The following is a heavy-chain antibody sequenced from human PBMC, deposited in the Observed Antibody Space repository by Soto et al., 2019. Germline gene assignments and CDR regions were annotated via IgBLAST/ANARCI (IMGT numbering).Heavy chain of an antibody. CDR1: GGTFSSYT. V-gene: IGHV1-69*02. Sequence: ASVKVSCKASGGTFSSYTISWVRQAPGQGLEWMGRIIPILGIANYAQKFQGRVTITADKSTSTAYMELSSLRSEDTAVYYCARGRGELLWGYYYYMDVWGKGTTVTVSS. J-gene: IGHJ6*03. D-gene: IGHD3-10*01. CDR3: ARGRGELLWGYYYYMDV. CDR2: IIPILGIA.